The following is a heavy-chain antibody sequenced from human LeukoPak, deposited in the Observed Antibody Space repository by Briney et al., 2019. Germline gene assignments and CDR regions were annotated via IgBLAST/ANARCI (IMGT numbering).Heavy chain of an antibody. CDR3: ARGYYDSSGYSTIDAFDI. CDR2: IYSGGST. CDR1: GFTVSSNY. J-gene: IGHJ3*02. D-gene: IGHD3-22*01. V-gene: IGHV3-53*05. Sequence: GGSLRLSCAASGFTVSSNYMSWVRQAPGKGLEWVSIIYSGGSTYYADSVKGRFTISRDNSKNTLYLQMNSLRAEDTAVYYCARGYYDSSGYSTIDAFDIWGQGTMVTVSS.